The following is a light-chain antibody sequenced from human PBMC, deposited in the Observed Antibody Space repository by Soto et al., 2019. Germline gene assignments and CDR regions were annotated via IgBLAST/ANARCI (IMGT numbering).Light chain of an antibody. J-gene: IGLJ3*02. V-gene: IGLV2-23*01. CDR2: EGS. CDR3: CSHAHSYNWV. CDR1: SSDVGSYNL. Sequence: QSALTQPASVSGSPGQSITISCTGTSSDVGSYNLVSWYQQHPGKAPKLMIYEGSKRPSGVSNRFSGSKSGNTASLTISGLQAEDEADYYCCSHAHSYNWVFGGGTKVTVL.